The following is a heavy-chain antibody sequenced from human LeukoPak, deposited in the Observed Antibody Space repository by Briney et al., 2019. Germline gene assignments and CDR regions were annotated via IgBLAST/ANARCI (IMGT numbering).Heavy chain of an antibody. CDR1: GFTFDDYA. V-gene: IGHV3-9*01. J-gene: IGHJ4*02. Sequence: GGSLRLSCAASGFTFDDYAMHWVRQAPGKGLEWVSGISWNSGSIGYADSVKGRFTISRDNAKNSLYLQMNSLRAEDTALYYCAKDKGTYYYDSSGFDYWGQGTLVTVSS. D-gene: IGHD3-22*01. CDR3: AKDKGTYYYDSSGFDY. CDR2: ISWNSGSI.